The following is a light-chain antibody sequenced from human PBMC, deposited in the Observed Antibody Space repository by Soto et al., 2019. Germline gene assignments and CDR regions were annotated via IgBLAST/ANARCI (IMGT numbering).Light chain of an antibody. CDR2: SNN. V-gene: IGLV1-44*01. CDR1: SSNIGSYT. CDR3: ATWDDSLNAWV. J-gene: IGLJ3*02. Sequence: QSVLTQPPSASGTPGQRVTISCSGSSSNIGSYTVNWYQQLPGTAPKLLIYSNNQRPSGVPDRFSGSKSGTSASLAISGLQSEYEADYYCATWDDSLNAWVFGGGTKLTVL.